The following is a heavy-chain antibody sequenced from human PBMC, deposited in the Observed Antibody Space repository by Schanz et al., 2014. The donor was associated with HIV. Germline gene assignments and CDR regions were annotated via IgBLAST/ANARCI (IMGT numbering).Heavy chain of an antibody. CDR2: INPKNGDT. V-gene: IGHV1-2*02. CDR1: GGTFSAYD. CDR3: ARNQFRLLPFDY. Sequence: QVQLVQSGSEVKKPGSSVKLSCKASGGTFSAYDINWVRQAPGQGLEWMGWINPKNGDTYYAQKFRGRVTMARDTSINTASMELSRLRSDDTAIYYCARNQFRLLPFDYWGQGTLVTVSS. J-gene: IGHJ4*02. D-gene: IGHD2-15*01.